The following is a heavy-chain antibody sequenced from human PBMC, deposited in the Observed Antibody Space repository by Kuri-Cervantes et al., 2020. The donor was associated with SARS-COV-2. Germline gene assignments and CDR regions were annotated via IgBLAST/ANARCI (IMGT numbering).Heavy chain of an antibody. CDR3: ARDQVSAAAGTGGSDY. J-gene: IGHJ4*02. V-gene: IGHV1-69*04. CDR1: GGTFSSYA. Sequence: SVKVSCKASGGTFSSYAISWVRHAPGQGLEWMGRIIPILGTANYAQKFQGRVTITADKSTSTAYMELSSLRSEDTAVYYCARDQVSAAAGTGGSDYWGQGTLVTVSS. CDR2: IIPILGTA. D-gene: IGHD6-13*01.